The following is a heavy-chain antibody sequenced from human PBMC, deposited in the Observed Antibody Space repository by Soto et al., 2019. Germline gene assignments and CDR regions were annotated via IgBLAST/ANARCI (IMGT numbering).Heavy chain of an antibody. CDR2: IYYSGST. Sequence: PSETLSLTCTVSGGSISSYYWSWIRQPPGKGLEWIGYIYYSGSTNYNPSLKSRVTISVDTSKNQFSLKLSSVTAADTAVYYCARSSSTSCYLPIYYCGMDVWGQGTTVTVYS. D-gene: IGHD2-2*01. CDR3: ARSSSTSCYLPIYYCGMDV. J-gene: IGHJ6*02. V-gene: IGHV4-59*01. CDR1: GGSISSYY.